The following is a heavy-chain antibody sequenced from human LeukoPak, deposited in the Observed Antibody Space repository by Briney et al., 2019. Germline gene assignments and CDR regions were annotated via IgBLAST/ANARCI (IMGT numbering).Heavy chain of an antibody. CDR3: ARILGYCSSTSCARDYYYYGMDV. D-gene: IGHD2-2*01. CDR2: MNPNSGNT. V-gene: IGHV1-8*01. Sequence: ASVKVSCKVSGYTLTELSMHWVRQATGQGLEWMGWMNPNSGNTGYAQKFQGRVTMTRNTSISTAYMELSSLRSEDTAVYYCARILGYCSSTSCARDYYYYGMDVWGQGTTVTVSS. J-gene: IGHJ6*02. CDR1: GYTLTELS.